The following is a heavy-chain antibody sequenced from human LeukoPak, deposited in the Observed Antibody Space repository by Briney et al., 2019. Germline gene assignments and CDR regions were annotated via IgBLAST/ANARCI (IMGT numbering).Heavy chain of an antibody. CDR2: INSDGINT. V-gene: IGHV3-74*01. J-gene: IGHJ6*04. CDR1: GFTFSNYW. Sequence: GALRLSCAASGFTFSNYWMHWVRQAPGKGLVWVSRINSDGINTSYADSGKGRFTISRDNAKNTLNLQMNSLRAEDTAVYYCAELGITMIGGVWGKGTTVTISS. CDR3: AELGITMIGGV. D-gene: IGHD3-10*02.